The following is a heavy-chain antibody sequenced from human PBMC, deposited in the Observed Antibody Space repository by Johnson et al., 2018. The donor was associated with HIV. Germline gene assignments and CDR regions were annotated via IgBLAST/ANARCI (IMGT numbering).Heavy chain of an antibody. CDR1: GFTFSSYG. V-gene: IGHV3-30*03. CDR3: ARTYSGRYRDAFDI. J-gene: IGHJ3*02. CDR2: ISYDGSNK. Sequence: QVQLVESGGGVVQPGRSLRLSCAASGFTFSSYGMHWVRQAPGKGLEWVEVISYDGSNKYYADSVKGRFTISRDNSKNTLYLQMNSLRAEDTAVYFCARTYSGRYRDAFDIWGQGTMVTVSS. D-gene: IGHD1-26*01.